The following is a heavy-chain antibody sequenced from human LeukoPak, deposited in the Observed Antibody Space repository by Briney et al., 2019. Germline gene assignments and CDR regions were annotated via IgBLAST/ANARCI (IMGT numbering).Heavy chain of an antibody. CDR3: ARRDDSSGYYYGDYYMDV. CDR2: IIPIFGTA. J-gene: IGHJ6*03. D-gene: IGHD3-22*01. Sequence: KRMGGIIPIFGTANYAQKFQGRVTITTDESASTAYMELSSLRSEDTAVYYCARRDDSSGYYYGDYYMDVWGKGTTVTVSS. V-gene: IGHV1-69*05.